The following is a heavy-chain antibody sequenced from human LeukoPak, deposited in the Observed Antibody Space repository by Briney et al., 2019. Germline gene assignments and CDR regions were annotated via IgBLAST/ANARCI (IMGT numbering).Heavy chain of an antibody. V-gene: IGHV3-30*03. Sequence: GGSLRLSCAASGFTFSSSGMHWVRQAPGKGLEWVAVISYDGSNKYYADSVKGRFTISRDNSKNTLYLQMNSLRAEDTAVYYCARESRTTVTTSWGQGTLVTVSS. J-gene: IGHJ4*02. CDR1: GFTFSSSG. CDR2: ISYDGSNK. CDR3: ARESRTTVTTS. D-gene: IGHD4-17*01.